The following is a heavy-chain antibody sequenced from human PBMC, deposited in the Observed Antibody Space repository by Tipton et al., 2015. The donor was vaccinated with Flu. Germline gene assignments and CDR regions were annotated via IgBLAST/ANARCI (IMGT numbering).Heavy chain of an antibody. V-gene: IGHV3-7*01. CDR1: GFTFSTFW. CDR3: ARRDYSNYVSEPKNWFDT. CDR2: INQDGSEK. J-gene: IGHJ5*02. D-gene: IGHD4-11*01. Sequence: SLRLSCAASGFTFSTFWMSWVRQAPGKGLEWVANINQDGSEKYYVDSVKGRFTISRDKAKNSLYLQMNSLRAEDTAVYYCARRDYSNYVSEPKNWFDTWGQGTLVTVSS.